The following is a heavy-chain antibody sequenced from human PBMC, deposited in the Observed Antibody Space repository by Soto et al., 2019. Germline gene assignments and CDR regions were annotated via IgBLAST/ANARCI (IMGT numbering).Heavy chain of an antibody. Sequence: GGPLRLFCPPSGLTFRDYSMSRIRQAPGQGLEWVSCISPTRAYTNYADSVKGRFTISRDNSKNTLFLQMNSLRGEDTAVYYCVRDTEYCCYYFDYWGQATAVTLSS. CDR3: VRDTEYCCYYFDY. J-gene: IGHJ4*02. D-gene: IGHD2-21*02. CDR1: GLTFRDYS. V-gene: IGHV3-11*05. CDR2: ISPTRAYT.